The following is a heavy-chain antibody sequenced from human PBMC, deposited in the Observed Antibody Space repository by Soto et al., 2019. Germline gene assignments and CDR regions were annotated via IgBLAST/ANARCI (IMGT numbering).Heavy chain of an antibody. Sequence: GGSLRLSCGASGFTFSSYWMNWVRQAPGKGLEWVANIKQDGSETSYVDSVKGRFTISRDNAKNSLYLQMNRLRAEDTAVYYCARVDDSAWYTRDYWGQGTLVTV. J-gene: IGHJ4*02. CDR2: IKQDGSET. D-gene: IGHD6-19*01. CDR3: ARVDDSAWYTRDY. V-gene: IGHV3-7*01. CDR1: GFTFSSYW.